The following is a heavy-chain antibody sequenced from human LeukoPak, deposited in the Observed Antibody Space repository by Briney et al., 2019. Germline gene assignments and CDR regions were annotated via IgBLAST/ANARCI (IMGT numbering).Heavy chain of an antibody. D-gene: IGHD3-22*01. CDR1: GYTFTSYG. J-gene: IGHJ3*02. V-gene: IGHV1-18*01. CDR3: ARDPIDYYYDSRRPGDAFDI. CDR2: ISAYNGNT. Sequence: GASVKVSCKASGYTFTSYGISWVRQAPGQGLEWMGWISAYNGNTNYAQKLQGRVTMTTDTSTSTAYMELRSLRSDDTAVYYCARDPIDYYYDSRRPGDAFDIWGQGTMVTVSS.